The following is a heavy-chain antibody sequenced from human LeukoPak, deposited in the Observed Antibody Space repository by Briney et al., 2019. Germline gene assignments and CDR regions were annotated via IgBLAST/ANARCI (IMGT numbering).Heavy chain of an antibody. J-gene: IGHJ6*02. CDR2: ISGYKGNT. D-gene: IGHD6-13*01. CDR1: GYSFSRYG. V-gene: IGHV1-18*01. Sequence: GASVKVSCKASGYSFSRYGISWVRQAPGQGLEWMGWISGYKGNTNYAQKLQGRVTMTTDTSTSTAYMELRSLRSDDTAVFYCARLSRPDSSLPYYVMDVWGQGTTVTVSS. CDR3: ARLSRPDSSLPYYVMDV.